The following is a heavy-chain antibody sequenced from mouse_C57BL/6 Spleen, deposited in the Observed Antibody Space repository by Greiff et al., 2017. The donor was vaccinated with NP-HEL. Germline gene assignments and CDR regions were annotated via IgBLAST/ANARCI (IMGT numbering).Heavy chain of an antibody. D-gene: IGHD1-1*01. CDR3: ATHYYGSSTGFAY. CDR2: IWRGGST. Sequence: VKLMESGPGLVQPSQSLSITCTVSGFSLTSYGVHWVRQSPGKGLEWLGVIWRGGSTDYNAAFMSRLSITKDNSKSQVFFKMNSLQADDTAIYYCATHYYGSSTGFAYWGQGTLVTVSA. J-gene: IGHJ3*01. V-gene: IGHV2-5*01. CDR1: GFSLTSYG.